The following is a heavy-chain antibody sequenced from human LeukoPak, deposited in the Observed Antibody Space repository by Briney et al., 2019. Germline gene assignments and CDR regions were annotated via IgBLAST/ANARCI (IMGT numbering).Heavy chain of an antibody. J-gene: IGHJ4*02. CDR2: IIPIFGTA. Sequence: SVKVSCKASGGTFSSYAISWVRQAPGQGLEWMGGIIPIFGTANYAQKFQGRVTITTDESTSTAYMELSSLRSEDTAVYYCARDSRSYCGGDCTDAEFDYWGQGTLVTVSS. D-gene: IGHD1-26*01. CDR1: GGTFSSYA. V-gene: IGHV1-69*05. CDR3: ARDSRSYCGGDCTDAEFDY.